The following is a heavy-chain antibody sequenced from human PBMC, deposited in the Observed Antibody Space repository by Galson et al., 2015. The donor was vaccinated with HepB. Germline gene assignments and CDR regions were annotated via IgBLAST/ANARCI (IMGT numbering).Heavy chain of an antibody. CDR2: ISGGGGGT. CDR1: GFTFSSYA. D-gene: IGHD5-18*01. V-gene: IGHV3-23*01. Sequence: SLRLSCAASGFTFSSYAMSWVRQAPGKGLEWVSIISGGGGGTYHADSVKGRFAISRDNSKNTLYLQMNSLRVEDTAVYYCAKGVQYSPGRAPIDYWGQGTLVTVSS. J-gene: IGHJ4*02. CDR3: AKGVQYSPGRAPIDY.